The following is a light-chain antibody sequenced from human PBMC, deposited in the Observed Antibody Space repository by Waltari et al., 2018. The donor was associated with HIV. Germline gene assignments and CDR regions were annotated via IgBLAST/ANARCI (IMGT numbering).Light chain of an antibody. V-gene: IGKV3-15*01. CDR3: QQYNKWPWT. Sequence: EIVMTQSPATLSVSPGERATLSCRAGQSVRNNLAWFQQRPGQAPRLLISGASTRATDVSARFSGSGSGTEFTLTISSLQSEDFAIYYCQQYNKWPWTFGQGTKVEIK. CDR1: QSVRNN. CDR2: GAS. J-gene: IGKJ1*01.